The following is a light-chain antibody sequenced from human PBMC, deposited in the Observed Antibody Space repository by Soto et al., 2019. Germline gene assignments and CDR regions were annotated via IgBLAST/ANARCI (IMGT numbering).Light chain of an antibody. J-gene: IGKJ3*01. V-gene: IGKV3-20*01. CDR2: DAS. Sequence: EIVLTQSPGTLSLSPGERATLSCRASQSVSSTYLAWYQQKPGQAPRLLIYDASIRAIGIPDRFSGSGSGTDFTLTISRLEPEDFAVYYCQQYGRSPGLITFGPGTKVDIK. CDR3: QQYGRSPGLIT. CDR1: QSVSSTY.